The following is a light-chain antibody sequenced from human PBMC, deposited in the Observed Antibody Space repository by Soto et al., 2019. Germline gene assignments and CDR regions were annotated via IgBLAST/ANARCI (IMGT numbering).Light chain of an antibody. Sequence: EIVLTQSPATLSLSPGERATLSCRASERVDNFLAWYQQRPGQAPRLLIYDGSSRAAGIPARFRGSGSGTDFILTISSLEPEDSAIYYCQQRTNWLYTFGQGTRLEIK. J-gene: IGKJ2*01. CDR3: QQRTNWLYT. V-gene: IGKV3-11*01. CDR2: DGS. CDR1: ERVDNF.